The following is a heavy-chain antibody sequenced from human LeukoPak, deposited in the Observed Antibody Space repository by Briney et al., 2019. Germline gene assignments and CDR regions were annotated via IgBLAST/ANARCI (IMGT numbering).Heavy chain of an antibody. V-gene: IGHV1-18*01. CDR3: ARDWSGYYSYYYGMDV. J-gene: IGHJ6*02. D-gene: IGHD3-3*01. CDR2: ISAYNGNT. CDR1: GYTFTSYG. Sequence: ASVKVSCKASGYTFTSYGISWVRQAPGQGLEWMGWISAYNGNTNYAQKLQGRVTMTTDTSTSTAYMELRSLRSDDTAVYYCARDWSGYYSYYYGMDVWGQGTTVTVSS.